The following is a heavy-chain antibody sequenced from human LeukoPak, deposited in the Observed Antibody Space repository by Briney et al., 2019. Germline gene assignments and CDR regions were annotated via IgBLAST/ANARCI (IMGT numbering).Heavy chain of an antibody. CDR3: ARGQHGGTFGGVIVHVSGFDY. V-gene: IGHV3-20*04. CDR2: INRNGVSA. CDR1: RFIFENYG. Sequence: PGGSLRLSCAASRFIFENYGMRWVRQVPGKGLEWVSRINRNGVSALYADSVKGRFTISRDNAKNSLYLQMNTLRAEDTAVYYCARGQHGGTFGGVIVHVSGFDYWGQGTLVTVSS. J-gene: IGHJ4*02. D-gene: IGHD3-16*02.